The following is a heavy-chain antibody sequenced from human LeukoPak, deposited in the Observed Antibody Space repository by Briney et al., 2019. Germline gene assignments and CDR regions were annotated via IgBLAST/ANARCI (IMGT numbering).Heavy chain of an antibody. CDR3: ARDRYGDHTYFDY. J-gene: IGHJ4*02. CDR2: IYHSGST. CDR1: GGSISSGGYS. V-gene: IGHV4-30-2*01. Sequence: PSQTLSLTCAVSGGSISSGGYSWSWIRQPPGKGLEWIGYIYHSGSTYYNPSLKSRVTISVDRSKNQFSLKLSSVTAADTAVYYCARDRYGDHTYFDYWGQGTLVTASS. D-gene: IGHD4-17*01.